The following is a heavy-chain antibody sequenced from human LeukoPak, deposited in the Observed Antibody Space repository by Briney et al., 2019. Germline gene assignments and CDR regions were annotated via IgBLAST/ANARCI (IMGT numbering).Heavy chain of an antibody. CDR3: ARDIENHSPSGAYFDS. CDR1: GYTFTSYG. Sequence: ASVKVSCKASGYTFTSYGFSWVRQAPGQGLEWMGWISVCTGNTNYAQKFQDRVTLTTDTSTTTAYMELRSLRSADTAVYYCARDIENHSPSGAYFDSWGQGTLVTVSS. CDR2: ISVCTGNT. D-gene: IGHD3-10*01. V-gene: IGHV1-18*01. J-gene: IGHJ4*02.